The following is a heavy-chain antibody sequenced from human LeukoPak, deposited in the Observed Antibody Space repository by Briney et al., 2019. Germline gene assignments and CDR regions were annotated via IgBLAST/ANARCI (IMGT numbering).Heavy chain of an antibody. J-gene: IGHJ4*02. CDR1: GFTFSGYA. D-gene: IGHD3-10*01. CDR3: ARVGYYASGPFSYFDY. Sequence: PGGSLRLSCAASGFTFSGYAMHWVRQAPGKGLEWGAVISYDGSNEYYADSVKGRFTISRDNSKNTLYLQMNSLSVEDTAVYYCARVGYYASGPFSYFDYWGQGTLVTVSS. CDR2: ISYDGSNE. V-gene: IGHV3-30-3*01.